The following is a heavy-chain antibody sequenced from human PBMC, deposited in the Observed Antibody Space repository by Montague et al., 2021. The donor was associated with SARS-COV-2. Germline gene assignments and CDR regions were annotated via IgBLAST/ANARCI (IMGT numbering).Heavy chain of an antibody. Sequence: SETLSLTCTSPGESDAGACWKWIRQTPGERLKSIGHIRYTGSTEYNPSLKSRASISADASKNSLSLSLASVTAADTAVYYCAREQDWASHFDLWGQGILVTVSS. CDR3: AREQDWASHFDL. D-gene: IGHD3/OR15-3a*01. CDR1: GESDAGAC. V-gene: IGHV4-59*02. CDR2: IRYTGST. J-gene: IGHJ5*02.